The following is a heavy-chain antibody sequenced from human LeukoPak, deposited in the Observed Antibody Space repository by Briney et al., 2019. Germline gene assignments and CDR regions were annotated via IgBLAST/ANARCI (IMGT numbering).Heavy chain of an antibody. CDR2: INAGNGNT. V-gene: IGHV1-3*01. CDR3: AFPSGGYSYGTGGAFDI. Sequence: GASVKVSCKASGYTFTSYAMHWVRQAPGQRLEWMGWINAGNGNTKYSQKFQGRVTITRDTSASTAYMELSSLRSEDTAVYYCAFPSGGYSYGTGGAFDIWGQGTMVTVSS. CDR1: GYTFTSYA. J-gene: IGHJ3*02. D-gene: IGHD5-18*01.